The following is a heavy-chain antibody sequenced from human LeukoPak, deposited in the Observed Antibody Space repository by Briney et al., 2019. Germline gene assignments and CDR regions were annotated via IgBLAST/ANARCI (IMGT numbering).Heavy chain of an antibody. CDR1: GFTFSSYG. CDR3: AKDLAYCGGDCLYYYYGMDV. V-gene: IGHV3-30*18. D-gene: IGHD2-21*02. Sequence: GGSLRLSCAASGFTFSSYGMHWVRQAPRKGLEWVAVISYDGSNKYYADSVKGRFTISRDNSKNTLYLQMNSLRAEDTAVYYCAKDLAYCGGDCLYYYYGMDVWGQGTTVTVSS. J-gene: IGHJ6*02. CDR2: ISYDGSNK.